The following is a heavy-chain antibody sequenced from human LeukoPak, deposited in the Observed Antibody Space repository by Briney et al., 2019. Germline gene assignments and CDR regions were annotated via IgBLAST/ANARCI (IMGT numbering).Heavy chain of an antibody. D-gene: IGHD2-2*02. V-gene: IGHV3-11*04. J-gene: IGHJ4*02. CDR2: ISSSGSTI. CDR1: GFTFSDYY. CDR3: ARVGCSSTSCYIPTFDY. Sequence: GGSLRLSCAASGFTFSDYYMSWIRQDPGKGLEWVSYISSSGSTIYYADSVKGRFTISRDNAKNSLYLQMNSLRAEDTAVYYCARVGCSSTSCYIPTFDYWGQGTLVTVSS.